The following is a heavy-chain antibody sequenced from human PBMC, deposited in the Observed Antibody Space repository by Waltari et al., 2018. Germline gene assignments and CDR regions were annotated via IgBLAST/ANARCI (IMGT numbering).Heavy chain of an antibody. CDR1: GYTFTSYA. V-gene: IGHV1-3*01. J-gene: IGHJ6*02. CDR3: ASEKHGFWSGDDYYYGMDV. Sequence: HVHLVQSGAAVKKFGASVQVSRRPSGYTFTSYAMHWVRQAPGHTLVWMGCINAGNGNTKNSPQFQGRVTSVRDTSASSAYMELCGLRSEDTAVYYCASEKHGFWSGDDYYYGMDVWGQGTTVTVSS. CDR2: INAGNGNT. D-gene: IGHD3-3*01.